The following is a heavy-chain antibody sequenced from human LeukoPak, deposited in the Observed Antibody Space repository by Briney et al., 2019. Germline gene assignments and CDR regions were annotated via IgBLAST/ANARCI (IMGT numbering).Heavy chain of an antibody. J-gene: IGHJ6*03. Sequence: ASVKVSCKAYGDTFSFYALSWVRQAPGQGLEWMGGIIPIFGTANYAQKFQGRVTITTDESTSTAYMELSSLRSEDTAVYYCARVQWKRYYYYYMDVWGKGTTVTVSS. CDR2: IIPIFGTA. CDR1: GDTFSFYA. V-gene: IGHV1-69*05. D-gene: IGHD6-19*01. CDR3: ARVQWKRYYYYYMDV.